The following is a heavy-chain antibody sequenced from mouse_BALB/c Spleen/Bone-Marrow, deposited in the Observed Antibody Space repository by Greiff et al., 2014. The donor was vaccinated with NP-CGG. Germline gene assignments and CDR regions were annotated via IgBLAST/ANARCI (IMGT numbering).Heavy chain of an antibody. Sequence: QVHVKQSGAELVKPGASVKLSCKASGYTFSSDYMYWVKQRPGQGLEWIEEINPSNGGTNFNEKFKSKATLTVDKSSSTAYMQLSSLTSEDSAVYYRTRSRRAMDYWGQGTSVTVSS. D-gene: IGHD2-12*01. J-gene: IGHJ4*01. CDR3: TRSRRAMDY. CDR1: GYTFSSDY. CDR2: INPSNGGT. V-gene: IGHV1S81*02.